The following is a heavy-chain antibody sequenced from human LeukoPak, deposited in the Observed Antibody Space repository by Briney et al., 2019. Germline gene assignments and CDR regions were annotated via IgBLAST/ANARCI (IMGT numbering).Heavy chain of an antibody. V-gene: IGHV3-23*01. CDR1: GFSFTNYA. CDR2: MKGGGET. CDR3: ARDGSWELRFDY. D-gene: IGHD1-26*01. Sequence: GGSLRLSCAASGFSFTNYAMSWVRQAPARGPEWLSSMKGGGETFYADSVKGRFTISRDNAKNSLYLQMNSLRAEDTAVYYCARDGSWELRFDYWGQGTLVTVSS. J-gene: IGHJ4*02.